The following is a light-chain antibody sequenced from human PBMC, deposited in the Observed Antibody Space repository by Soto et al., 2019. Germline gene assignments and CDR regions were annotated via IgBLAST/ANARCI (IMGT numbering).Light chain of an antibody. CDR1: STDVATFNY. CDR2: EVI. V-gene: IGLV2-14*01. J-gene: IGLJ2*01. Sequence: QSALTQPASVSGSPGQSITISCTAASTDVATFNYVAWYQQYPGKAPKLIIYEVINRPSGVSNRFSGSKSGNTASLTISGLQAEDEADYYCSSYTSSNTLIFGGGTKLTVL. CDR3: SSYTSSNTLI.